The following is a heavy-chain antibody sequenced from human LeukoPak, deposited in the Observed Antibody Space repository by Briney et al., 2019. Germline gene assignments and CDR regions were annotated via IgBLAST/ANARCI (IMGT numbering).Heavy chain of an antibody. CDR2: ISGSGGRT. J-gene: IGHJ4*02. CDR3: AKDDDWLRFEH. Sequence: GGSLRLSCATSGFPFSSHGMNSVRQAPGKGLEWVSGISGSGGRTYYADSVKGRFTISRDNSNHMLYLQMNSLIAEDTAIYYCAKDDDWLRFEHWGRGTPVSVSS. CDR1: GFPFSSHG. V-gene: IGHV3-23*01. D-gene: IGHD5-12*01.